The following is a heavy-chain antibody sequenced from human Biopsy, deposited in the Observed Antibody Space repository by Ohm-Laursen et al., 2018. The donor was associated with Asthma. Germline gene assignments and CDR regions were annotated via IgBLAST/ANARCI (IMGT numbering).Heavy chain of an antibody. CDR3: TRLADCSGGACYSYGWFDP. Sequence: GTLSLTCTVSGGSIRSHDWTWIRLPPGKGLEYIGDVSHTGSTNYNPSLKSRVTMSLDTSKSQFSLRLTSVTPADTAVYYCTRLADCSGGACYSYGWFDPWGQGTRVTVSS. D-gene: IGHD2-15*01. V-gene: IGHV4-59*11. CDR1: GGSIRSHD. CDR2: VSHTGST. J-gene: IGHJ5*02.